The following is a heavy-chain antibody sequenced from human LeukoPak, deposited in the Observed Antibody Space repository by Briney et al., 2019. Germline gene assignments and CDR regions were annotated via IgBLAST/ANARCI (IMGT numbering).Heavy chain of an antibody. Sequence: GGSLRLSCAASGFTFSSYAMSWVHQAPGKGLEWVSSISGSGGSTYYADSVKGRFTISRDNSKNTLYLQMNSLRAEDTAVYYCAKDQEWSKVYYFDYWGQGTLVTVSS. CDR3: AKDQEWSKVYYFDY. CDR2: ISGSGGST. J-gene: IGHJ4*02. CDR1: GFTFSSYA. D-gene: IGHD3-3*01. V-gene: IGHV3-23*01.